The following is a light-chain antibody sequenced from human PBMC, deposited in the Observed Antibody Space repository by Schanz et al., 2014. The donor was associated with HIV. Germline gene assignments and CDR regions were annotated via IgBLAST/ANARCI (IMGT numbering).Light chain of an antibody. CDR2: AAS. Sequence: DVQLTQSPSFLSASVGDRVTITCRASQGINSFLAWYQQTPGKAPKLLIYAASTLQTGVPSRFSGGGSGTEFTLTITTLQPEDFAPYYCQQYDTYPYTFGQGTTLDLK. V-gene: IGKV1-9*01. CDR1: QGINSF. CDR3: QQYDTYPYT. J-gene: IGKJ2*01.